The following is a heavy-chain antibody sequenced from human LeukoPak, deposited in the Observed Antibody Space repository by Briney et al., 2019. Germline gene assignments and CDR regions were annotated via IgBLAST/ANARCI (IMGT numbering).Heavy chain of an antibody. CDR3: ARRRGGYSYGYVGY. Sequence: PSETLSLTCAVYGGSFSGYYWSWIRQPPGKGLEWIGEINHSGSTNYNPSLKSRVTISVDTSKNQFSLKLSSVTAADTAVYYCARRRGGYSYGYVGYWGQGTLVTVSS. CDR2: INHSGST. D-gene: IGHD5-18*01. CDR1: GGSFSGYY. V-gene: IGHV4-34*01. J-gene: IGHJ4*02.